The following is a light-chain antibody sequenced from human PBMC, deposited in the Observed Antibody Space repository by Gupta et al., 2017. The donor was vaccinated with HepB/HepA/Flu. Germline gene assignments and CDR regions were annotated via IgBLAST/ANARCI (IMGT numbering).Light chain of an antibody. CDR3: CSYAGSSTYVV. J-gene: IGLJ2*01. Sequence: QSPLTHPASVSGSPGQSLTISCTGTSSDVGSYNLVSWYQQHPGKAPKLMIYEVSKRPSGVSNRFSGSKSGNTASLTISGLQAEDEADYYCCSYAGSSTYVVFGGGTKLTVL. CDR2: EVS. CDR1: SSDVGSYNL. V-gene: IGLV2-23*02.